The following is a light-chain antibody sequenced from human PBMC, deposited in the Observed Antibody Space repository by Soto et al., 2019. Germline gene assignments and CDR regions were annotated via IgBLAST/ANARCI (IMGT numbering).Light chain of an antibody. Sequence: QSALTQPASVSGSPGQSITISCTGTSSDVGGYNYVSWYQQHPGRAPKLMIYDVSNRPSGVSNRFSASKSGNTASLTISGLQAEDEADYYCSSFTSSTSYVFGIGTKVTV. CDR1: SSDVGGYNY. CDR3: SSFTSSTSYV. V-gene: IGLV2-14*01. J-gene: IGLJ1*01. CDR2: DVS.